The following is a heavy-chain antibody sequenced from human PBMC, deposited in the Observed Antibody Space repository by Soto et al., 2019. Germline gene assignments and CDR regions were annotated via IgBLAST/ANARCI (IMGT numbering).Heavy chain of an antibody. V-gene: IGHV4-30-4*01. CDR2: IYYSENT. J-gene: IGHJ4*02. D-gene: IGHD6-13*01. Sequence: SETLSLTCTVSGVSISSGDYYWSWIRQPPGKGLEWIGYIYYSENTYSNPSLKSRVAISGDTSKNQFSLKLSSVTAADTAVYYCARRYSSSSDYWGQGTLVTVSS. CDR3: ARRYSSSSDY. CDR1: GVSISSGDYY.